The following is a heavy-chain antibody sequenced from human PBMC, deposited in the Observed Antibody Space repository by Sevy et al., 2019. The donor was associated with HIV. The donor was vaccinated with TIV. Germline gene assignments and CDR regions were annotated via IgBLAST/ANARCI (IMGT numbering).Heavy chain of an antibody. J-gene: IGHJ4*02. D-gene: IGHD3-10*01. V-gene: IGHV4-61*02. CDR2: IYTSGIT. Sequence: SETLSLTCTVSGGSISSGTYYWTWIRQPAGKGLEWIGRIYTSGITNYNPSLKSRVTISLDTSKNQFSLNLSSVTAADTAVYYLARYYYGSGKYYFDYWGQGTLVTVSS. CDR1: GGSISSGTYY. CDR3: ARYYYGSGKYYFDY.